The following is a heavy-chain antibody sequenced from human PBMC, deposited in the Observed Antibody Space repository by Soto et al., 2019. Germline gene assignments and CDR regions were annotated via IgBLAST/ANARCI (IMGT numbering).Heavy chain of an antibody. CDR2: ISGDGGST. Sequence: LRVSSTASGCTFRDYYMTWIRQAPGKGLEWVSYISGDGGSTSYADSVKGRFTVSRDNARSSLFLQMNSLRAEDTAFYYCAKLVTIAAAGTVDYWGPGTLVTVAS. CDR3: AKLVTIAAAGTVDY. D-gene: IGHD6-13*01. CDR1: GCTFRDYY. V-gene: IGHV3-11*01. J-gene: IGHJ4*02.